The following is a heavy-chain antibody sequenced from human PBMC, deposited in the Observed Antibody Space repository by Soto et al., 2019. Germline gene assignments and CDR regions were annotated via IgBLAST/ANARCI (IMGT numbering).Heavy chain of an antibody. CDR2: ISGSGGST. CDR1: GFTFSSYA. V-gene: IGHV3-23*01. Sequence: GGSLRLSCAASGFTFSSYAMSWVRQAPGKGLEWVSAISGSGGSTYYADSVKGRFTISRDNSKNTLYLQMNSLRAEDTAVYYCAKGGQDDYVWGSYRRLDYWGQGTLVTVSS. CDR3: AKGGQDDYVWGSYRRLDY. J-gene: IGHJ4*02. D-gene: IGHD3-16*02.